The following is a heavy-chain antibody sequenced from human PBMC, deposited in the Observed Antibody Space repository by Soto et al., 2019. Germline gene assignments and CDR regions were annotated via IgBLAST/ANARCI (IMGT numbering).Heavy chain of an antibody. CDR3: AKGSIEYSASVDK. J-gene: IGHJ4*02. V-gene: IGHV3-23*01. CDR1: GFSFSSYA. D-gene: IGHD5-12*01. CDR2: ISARGGSS. Sequence: VQLLESGGGLVQPGGSLRLSCAASGFSFSSYAMVRVRQAPGKGLEWVSVISARGGSSYFADSVKGRFTISRDNSKNVLSLEMNSLRAEDTAIYFCAKGSIEYSASVDKWGQGTLVLVSS.